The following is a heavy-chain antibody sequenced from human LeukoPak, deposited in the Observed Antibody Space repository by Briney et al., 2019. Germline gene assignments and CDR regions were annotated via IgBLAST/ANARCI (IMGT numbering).Heavy chain of an antibody. CDR1: GGSISSGSYY. D-gene: IGHD3-9*01. Sequence: PSETLSLTCTVSGGSISSGSYYWSWIRQPAGKGLEWIGRIYTSGSTNYNPSLKSRVTISVDTSKNQFSLKLSSVTAADTAVYYCAREIRYFDWPYYFDPWGQGTLVTVSS. CDR3: AREIRYFDWPYYFDP. J-gene: IGHJ4*02. CDR2: IYTSGST. V-gene: IGHV4-61*02.